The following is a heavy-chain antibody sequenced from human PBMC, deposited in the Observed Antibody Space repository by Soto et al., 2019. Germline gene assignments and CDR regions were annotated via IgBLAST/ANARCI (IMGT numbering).Heavy chain of an antibody. CDR2: VSPGSGNT. V-gene: IGHV1-8*01. J-gene: IGHJ4*02. D-gene: IGHD3-9*01. CDR1: GYTFNTYD. CDR3: ASWAGYSK. Sequence: QVQLVQSGAEVRKPGASVKVSCKASGYTFNTYDINWVRQAPGQGPEWMGRVSPGSGNTGYAQKFQGRLTMTRNTSISTAYMELSSLTSEDTAVYYCASWAGYSKWGQGTLVIVSS.